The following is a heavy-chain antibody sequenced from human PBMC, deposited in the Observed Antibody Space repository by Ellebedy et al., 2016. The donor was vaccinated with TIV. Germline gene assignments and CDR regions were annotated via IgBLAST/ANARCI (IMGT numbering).Heavy chain of an antibody. D-gene: IGHD1-1*01. Sequence: GESLKISCAASGFTFSDYYMSWVRQAPGKGLMWVSRITTDGSRTNYADSVRDRFTISRDNAKNTLYLQMNGLRADDTAVYYCAKSRGEINHDHGMDVWGQGTAVIVSS. CDR3: AKSRGEINHDHGMDV. CDR2: ITTDGSRT. CDR1: GFTFSDYY. J-gene: IGHJ6*02. V-gene: IGHV3-74*01.